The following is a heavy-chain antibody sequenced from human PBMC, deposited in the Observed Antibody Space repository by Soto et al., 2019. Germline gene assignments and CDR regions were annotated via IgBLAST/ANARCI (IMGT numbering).Heavy chain of an antibody. CDR2: ISYDGSNK. CDR3: ARKGGLSAFDI. Sequence: GGSLRLSCAASGFTFSSYAMHWVRQAPGKGLEWVAVISYDGSNKYYADSVKGRFTISRDNSKNTLYLQMNSLRAEDTTVYYCARKGGLSAFDIWGEGTIATVSS. CDR1: GFTFSSYA. J-gene: IGHJ3*02. V-gene: IGHV3-30-3*01. D-gene: IGHD3-16*01.